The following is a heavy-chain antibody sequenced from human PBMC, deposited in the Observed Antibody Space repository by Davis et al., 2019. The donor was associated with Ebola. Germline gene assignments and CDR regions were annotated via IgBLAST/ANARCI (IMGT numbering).Heavy chain of an antibody. V-gene: IGHV1-24*01. D-gene: IGHD2-2*01. CDR3: ATLGYCSSTSCYAAFDI. CDR2: FDPEDGET. Sequence: ASVQVSCKVSGYTLTAFSMHWVRQAPGKGLEWMGGFDPEDGETIYAQKFQGRVTMTEDTSTDTAYMELSSLRSEDTAVYYCATLGYCSSTSCYAAFDIWGQGTMVTVSS. CDR1: GYTLTAFS. J-gene: IGHJ3*02.